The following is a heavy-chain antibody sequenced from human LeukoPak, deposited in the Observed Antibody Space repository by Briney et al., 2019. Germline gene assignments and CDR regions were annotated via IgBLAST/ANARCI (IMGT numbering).Heavy chain of an antibody. J-gene: IGHJ6*04. CDR3: ARAQLLGIVDTPMGV. V-gene: IGHV1-69*05. D-gene: IGHD5-12*01. Sequence: GASVKVSCKASGGTFSSYAISWVRQAPGQGLEWMGGIIPIFGTANYAQKFQGRVTITTDESTSTAYLELSRLRSEDTAGYYCARAQLLGIVDTPMGVWGKGTTVTVSS. CDR1: GGTFSSYA. CDR2: IIPIFGTA.